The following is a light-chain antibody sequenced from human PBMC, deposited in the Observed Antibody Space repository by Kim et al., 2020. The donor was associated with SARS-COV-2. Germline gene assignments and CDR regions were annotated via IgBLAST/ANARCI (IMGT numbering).Light chain of an antibody. Sequence: ASVGDRVNITCRASQGIRNYLAWYQQRPGKVPKLLIYGATTLQSGVPSRFSGSGSGTDFTLTIRSLQLEDVATYYCQKYNSAPRTFGQGTKVDIK. V-gene: IGKV1-27*01. J-gene: IGKJ1*01. CDR2: GAT. CDR1: QGIRNY. CDR3: QKYNSAPRT.